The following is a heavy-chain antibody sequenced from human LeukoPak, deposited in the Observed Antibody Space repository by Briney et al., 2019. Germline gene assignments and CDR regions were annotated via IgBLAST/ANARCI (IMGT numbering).Heavy chain of an antibody. D-gene: IGHD3-22*01. CDR2: INHSGST. J-gene: IGHJ4*02. V-gene: IGHV4-34*01. CDR3: ARGRFSYYYDSSGYFRGSLLDY. CDR1: GGSFSGYY. Sequence: SETLSLTCAVYGGSFSGYYWSWIRQPPGKGLEWIVEINHSGSTNYNPSLKSRVTISVDTSKNQFSLKLSSVTAADTAVYYCARGRFSYYYDSSGYFRGSLLDYWGQGTLVTVSS.